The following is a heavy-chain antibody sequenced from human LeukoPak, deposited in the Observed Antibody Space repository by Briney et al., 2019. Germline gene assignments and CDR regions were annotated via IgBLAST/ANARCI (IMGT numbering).Heavy chain of an antibody. J-gene: IGHJ5*02. CDR1: GFNVTSNY. CDR2: ISDDGKYI. CDR3: ARDPFGAAHNWFDP. V-gene: IGHV3-21*04. D-gene: IGHD3-3*01. Sequence: GGSLRLSCAASGFNVTSNYMNWLRQAPGKGPEWISSISDDGKYIYYADSVRGRFTISRDDANNSLSLQMNNLRAEDTALYHCARDPFGAAHNWFDPWGQGTLVIVSS.